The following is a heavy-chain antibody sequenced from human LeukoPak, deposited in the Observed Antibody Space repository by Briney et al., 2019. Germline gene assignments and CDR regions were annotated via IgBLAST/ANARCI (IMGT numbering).Heavy chain of an antibody. CDR2: IYHSGST. V-gene: IGHV4-59*12. J-gene: IGHJ1*01. D-gene: IGHD4-17*01. Sequence: SETLSLTCTVSGGSISSYYWSWIRQPPGKGLEWIGYIYHSGSTYYNPSLKSRVTISVDRSKNQFSLKLSSVTAADTAVYYCASLGGDYQIGNGFQHWGQGTLVTVSS. CDR1: GGSISSYY. CDR3: ASLGGDYQIGNGFQH.